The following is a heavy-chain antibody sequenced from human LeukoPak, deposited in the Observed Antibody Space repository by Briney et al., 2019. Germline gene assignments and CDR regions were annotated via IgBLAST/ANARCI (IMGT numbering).Heavy chain of an antibody. Sequence: SETLSLTCTVSGGSISSGGYYWSWIRQHPGKGLEWIGYIYYSGSTYYNPSFKSRVTISVDTSKNQFSLKLSSVTAADTAVYYCASSHMVRGANLNWFDPWGQGTPVTVSS. CDR1: GGSISSGGYY. J-gene: IGHJ5*02. V-gene: IGHV4-31*03. CDR2: IYYSGST. D-gene: IGHD3-10*01. CDR3: ASSHMVRGANLNWFDP.